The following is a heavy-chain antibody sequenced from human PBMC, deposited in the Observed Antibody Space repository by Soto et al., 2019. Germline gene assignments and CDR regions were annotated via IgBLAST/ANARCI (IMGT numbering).Heavy chain of an antibody. CDR3: ARKSMVQSGFEY. J-gene: IGHJ4*02. CDR2: IYYSGST. V-gene: IGHV4-59*01. D-gene: IGHD1-1*01. CDR1: GGSISSYY. Sequence: SETLSLTCTVSGGSISSYYWSWIRQPPGKGLEWIGYIYYSGSTNYNPSLKSRVTISVDTSKNQFSLKLSSVTAADTAVYYCARKSMVQSGFEYWGQGTLVTAPQ.